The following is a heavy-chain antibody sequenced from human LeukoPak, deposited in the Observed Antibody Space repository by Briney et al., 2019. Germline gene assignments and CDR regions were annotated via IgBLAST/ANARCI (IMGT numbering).Heavy chain of an antibody. CDR1: GGSFSGYY. CDR2: INHRGST. V-gene: IGHV4-34*01. J-gene: IGHJ3*02. Sequence: SETLSLTCAVYGGSFSGYYWNWIRQPPGKGLEWIGEINHRGSTNYNPSLKSRVTISADTSKNQFSLKLSSVTAADTAVYYCARGLTTVTNDAFDIWGQGTMVTVSS. D-gene: IGHD4-17*01. CDR3: ARGLTTVTNDAFDI.